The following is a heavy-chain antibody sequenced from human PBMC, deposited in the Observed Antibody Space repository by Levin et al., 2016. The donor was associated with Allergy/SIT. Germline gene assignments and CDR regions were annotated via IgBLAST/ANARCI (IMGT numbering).Heavy chain of an antibody. CDR2: IYYSGIT. D-gene: IGHD7-27*01. J-gene: IGHJ2*01. V-gene: IGHV4-39*01. CDR3: ARQPNWGSEYWFFDL. Sequence: WIRQPPGKGLEWIGNIYYSGITYSNPSLKSRVTISVDTSKNQFSLKLTSVTAADTAVYYCARQPNWGSEYWFFDLWGRGILVTVSS.